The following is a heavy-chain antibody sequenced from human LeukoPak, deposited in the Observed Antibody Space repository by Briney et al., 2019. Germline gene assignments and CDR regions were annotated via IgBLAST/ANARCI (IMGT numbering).Heavy chain of an antibody. D-gene: IGHD3-16*01. Sequence: SQTLPLTCTVSGGSISSGDYYWSWIRQPPGKGLERIGYIYYSGSTYYNPSLKSRVTISVDTSKNQFSLKLSSVTAADTAVYYCARGSALGGLFDYWGQGTLVTVSS. V-gene: IGHV4-30-4*08. CDR3: ARGSALGGLFDY. CDR1: GGSISSGDYY. J-gene: IGHJ4*02. CDR2: IYYSGST.